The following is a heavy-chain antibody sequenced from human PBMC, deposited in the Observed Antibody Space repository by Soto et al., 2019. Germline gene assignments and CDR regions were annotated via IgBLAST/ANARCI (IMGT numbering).Heavy chain of an antibody. D-gene: IGHD2-21*02. Sequence: QVQLVQSGAEVKKPGASVKVSCKASCYTFTSYGISWVRQAPGQGLEWMGWITAYNGNTNYAQKLQGRDTMTTGTSTSTAYMELRSLRSDDTAVDYCAREDVVTARFAPWCVGAMVTVSS. CDR2: ITAYNGNT. V-gene: IGHV1-18*04. J-gene: IGHJ5*01. CDR3: AREDVVTARFAP. CDR1: CYTFTSYG.